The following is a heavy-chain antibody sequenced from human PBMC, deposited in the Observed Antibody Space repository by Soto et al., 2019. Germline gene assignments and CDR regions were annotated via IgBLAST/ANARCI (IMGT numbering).Heavy chain of an antibody. CDR2: IYYSGNT. CDR3: AREGGESSDGLYYFDS. D-gene: IGHD3-16*01. V-gene: IGHV4-30-4*01. Sequence: PSETLSLTCTVSGGSTSSGIYWSWIRQPPGKGLEWIGHIYYSGNTVYNPSLKSRLAISIDTSKNQFSLKLSSVTAADTAVYFCAREGGESSDGLYYFDSWGQGSLVTVSS. J-gene: IGHJ4*02. CDR1: GGSTSSGIY.